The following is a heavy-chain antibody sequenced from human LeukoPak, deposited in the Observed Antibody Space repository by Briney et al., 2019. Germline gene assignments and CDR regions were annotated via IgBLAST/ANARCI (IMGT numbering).Heavy chain of an antibody. V-gene: IGHV5-51*01. CDR1: GYKFNAYW. CDR3: ARRRGWYSGDAFDI. D-gene: IGHD6-19*01. J-gene: IGHJ3*02. CDR2: IYPGDSNT. Sequence: GESLKISCKSSGYKFNAYWIAWVRQMPGKGLEWMGIIYPGDSNTGYSPSFQGQVTISADKSMSTAYLQWSSLKASDAAMYYCARRRGWYSGDAFDIWGEGTMVSVSS.